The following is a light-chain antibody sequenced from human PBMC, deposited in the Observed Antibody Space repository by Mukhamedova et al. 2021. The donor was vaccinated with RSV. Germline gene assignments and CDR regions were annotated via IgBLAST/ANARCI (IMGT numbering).Light chain of an antibody. CDR2: TAS. Sequence: WYQRRVHGRAPKLLIYTASSLQSGVPSRFSGSGSGTDFTLTITSLQTKDFAAYYCQQTYSAPRSFGGGTKVEIK. CDR3: QQTYSAPRS. J-gene: IGKJ4*01. V-gene: IGKV1-39*01.